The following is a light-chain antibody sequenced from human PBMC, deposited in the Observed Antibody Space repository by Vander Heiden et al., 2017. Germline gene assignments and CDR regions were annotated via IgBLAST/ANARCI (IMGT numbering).Light chain of an antibody. Sequence: QSALTQPPSASGSPGQSVTISCTGTSSDVGGYKYVSWYQQHPGKAPKLMIYEVSKRPSGVPDRFSGSKSGNTASLTVSGLQAEDEADYYCSSYTGTNIVFGTGTNVTVL. CDR2: EVS. CDR3: SSYTGTNIV. CDR1: SSDVGGYKY. V-gene: IGLV2-8*01. J-gene: IGLJ1*01.